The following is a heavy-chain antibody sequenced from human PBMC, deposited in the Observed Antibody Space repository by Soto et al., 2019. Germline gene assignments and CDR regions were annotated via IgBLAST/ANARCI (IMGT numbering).Heavy chain of an antibody. CDR2: ISSSSSTT. Sequence: GGSLRLSCAASGFTLSSYSMNWVRQAPGKGLEWVSYISSSSSTTYYADSVKGRSTISRDNAKNSMYLQMNSLRAEDTAVYYCARNGSSFDIWGQGTMVTVSS. CDR1: GFTLSSYS. D-gene: IGHD2-8*01. J-gene: IGHJ3*02. CDR3: ARNGSSFDI. V-gene: IGHV3-48*01.